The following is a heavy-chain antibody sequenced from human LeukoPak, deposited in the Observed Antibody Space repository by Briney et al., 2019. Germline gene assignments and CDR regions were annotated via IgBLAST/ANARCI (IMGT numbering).Heavy chain of an antibody. Sequence: ASVKVSCKASGYTFTGYYMHWVRQAPGQGLEWMGWINPNSGGTNYAQKFQGRVTMTRDTSISTAYMELSRLRSDDTAVYYCARDSSGHLGETVCDYWGQGTLVTVSS. V-gene: IGHV1-2*02. D-gene: IGHD6-19*01. CDR1: GYTFTGYY. CDR3: ARDSSGHLGETVCDY. CDR2: INPNSGGT. J-gene: IGHJ4*02.